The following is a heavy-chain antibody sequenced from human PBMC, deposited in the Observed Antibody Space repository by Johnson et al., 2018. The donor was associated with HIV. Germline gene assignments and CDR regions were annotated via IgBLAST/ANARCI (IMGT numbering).Heavy chain of an antibody. D-gene: IGHD1/OR15-1a*01. CDR3: TTDGLRTIDAFDI. CDR2: ISGSGGSK. Sequence: VQLVESGGGLVQPGGSLRLSCAASGFTFSNYAMSWVRQAPGKGLEWVSSISGSGGSKYYADSAKGRFTISRDNSKNTLYLQMNSLRAEDTAVYYCTTDGLRTIDAFDIWGQGSMVTVSS. CDR1: GFTFSNYA. J-gene: IGHJ3*02. V-gene: IGHV3-23*04.